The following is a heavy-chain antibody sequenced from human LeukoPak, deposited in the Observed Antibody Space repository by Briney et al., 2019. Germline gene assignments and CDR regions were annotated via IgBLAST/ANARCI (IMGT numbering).Heavy chain of an antibody. CDR3: ARALPPAAAPNDSGIGY. D-gene: IGHD6-13*01. Sequence: PSETLSLTCAVYGGSFSGYYWSWIRQPPGKGLEWIGEINHSGSTNYNPSLKSRVTISVDTSKNQFSLKLSSVTAADTAVYYCARALPPAAAPNDSGIGYWGQGTLVTVSS. J-gene: IGHJ4*02. CDR2: INHSGST. V-gene: IGHV4-34*01. CDR1: GGSFSGYY.